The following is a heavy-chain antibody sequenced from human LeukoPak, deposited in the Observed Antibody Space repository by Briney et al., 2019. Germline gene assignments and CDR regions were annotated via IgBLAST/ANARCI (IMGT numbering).Heavy chain of an antibody. Sequence: SQTLSLTCTVSGVSISSGGYYWSWIRQHPGKGLEWIGYIYYSGSTYYNPSLKSRVTISVDTSKNQFSLKLSSVTAADTAVYYCARGVTYYDSSGLPGYFDYWGQGTLVTVSS. CDR1: GVSISSGGYY. CDR2: IYYSGST. V-gene: IGHV4-31*03. CDR3: ARGVTYYDSSGLPGYFDY. D-gene: IGHD3-22*01. J-gene: IGHJ4*02.